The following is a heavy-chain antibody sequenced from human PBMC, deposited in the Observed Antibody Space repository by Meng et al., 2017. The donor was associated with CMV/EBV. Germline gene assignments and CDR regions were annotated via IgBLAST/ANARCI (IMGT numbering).Heavy chain of an antibody. V-gene: IGHV3-7*01. CDR3: AREEDYYGMDV. CDR2: IKQDGSEK. Sequence: GESLKISCAASGFTFSSYWMSWVRQAPGKGLEWVANIKQDGSEKYYVDSVKGRFTISRDNAKNSLYLQMNSPRAEDTAVYYCAREEDYYGMDVWGQGTTVTVSS. J-gene: IGHJ6*02. CDR1: GFTFSSYW.